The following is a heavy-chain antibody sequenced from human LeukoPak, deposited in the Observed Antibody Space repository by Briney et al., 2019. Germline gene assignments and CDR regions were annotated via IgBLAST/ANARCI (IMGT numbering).Heavy chain of an antibody. CDR3: ARRYVGAFDI. Sequence: ASVKVSCKASGYTFTSYAMHWVRQAPGQRLEWMGWINAGNGNTKYSLKFQGRVTITRDTSASTAYMELSSLRSEDTAVYYCARRYVGAFDIWGQGTMVTVSS. CDR2: INAGNGNT. J-gene: IGHJ3*02. D-gene: IGHD4-23*01. CDR1: GYTFTSYA. V-gene: IGHV1-3*01.